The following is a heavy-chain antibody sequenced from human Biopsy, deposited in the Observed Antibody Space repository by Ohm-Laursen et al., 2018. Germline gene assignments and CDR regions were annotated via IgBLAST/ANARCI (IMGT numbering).Heavy chain of an antibody. J-gene: IGHJ4*02. CDR3: ARGSLKMDC. V-gene: IGHV4-4*07. CDR1: GTSLSNFY. D-gene: IGHD3-9*01. Sequence: SDTLSLTCTVSGTSLSNFYWSWIRQPAGKGLEWIGRIFPTGITNYNPSLKSRVTMSVDTSKNEFSLRLTSVTAADTAVYYCARGSLKMDCWGQGTLVTVSS. CDR2: IFPTGIT.